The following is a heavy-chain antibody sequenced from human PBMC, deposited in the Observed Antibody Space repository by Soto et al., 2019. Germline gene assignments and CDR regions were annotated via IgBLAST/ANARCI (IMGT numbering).Heavy chain of an antibody. Sequence: ASVKVSCKASGGTFSSYAISWVRQAPGQGLEWMGGIIPIFGTANYAQKFQGRVTITADESTSTAYMELSSLRSEDTAVYYCASAPPIAARPFDYWGQGTLVTVSS. D-gene: IGHD6-6*01. CDR1: GGTFSSYA. J-gene: IGHJ4*02. CDR3: ASAPPIAARPFDY. V-gene: IGHV1-69*13. CDR2: IIPIFGTA.